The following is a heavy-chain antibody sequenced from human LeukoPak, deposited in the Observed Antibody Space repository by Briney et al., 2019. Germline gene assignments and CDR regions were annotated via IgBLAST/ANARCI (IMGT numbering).Heavy chain of an antibody. V-gene: IGHV3-23*01. Sequence: GGSLRLSCAASGFSFSNYAMSWVRQAPGRGLECGSGISGSAGSTDYADSVKGRFTISRDNSKNTLYLQMNSLRAEDTAIYYCAKARGGGSHDDFDYWGQGTLVTVSS. D-gene: IGHD1-26*01. CDR1: GFSFSNYA. CDR3: AKARGGGSHDDFDY. J-gene: IGHJ4*02. CDR2: ISGSAGST.